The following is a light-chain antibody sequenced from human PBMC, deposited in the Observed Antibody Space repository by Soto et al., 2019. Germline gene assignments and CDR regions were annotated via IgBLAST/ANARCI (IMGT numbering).Light chain of an antibody. CDR1: QTISDW. J-gene: IGKJ1*01. Sequence: DIQMTQSPSTLSASIGDRVTITCRASQTISDWLAWHQQKPGKAPKLLIYKASSLESGVPSRFSGSRSGTEFTLTINSLQPDDFATYYCLQYETYWTFGQGTKVDIK. CDR2: KAS. V-gene: IGKV1-5*03. CDR3: LQYETYWT.